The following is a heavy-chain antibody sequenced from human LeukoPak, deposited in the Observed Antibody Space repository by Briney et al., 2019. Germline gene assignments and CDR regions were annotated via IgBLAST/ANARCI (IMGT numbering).Heavy chain of an antibody. Sequence: PGGSLRLSCGASGFTFSIYEMNWVRQAPGKGLEWVSYISSSRSNTIYYADSVKGRFTISRDDAKSSLYLQMNSLRAEDTAVYYCARDLYYYGSGNYVPGFPDYWGQGTLVTVSS. D-gene: IGHD3-10*01. J-gene: IGHJ4*02. CDR1: GFTFSIYE. CDR2: ISSSRSNTI. V-gene: IGHV3-48*03. CDR3: ARDLYYYGSGNYVPGFPDY.